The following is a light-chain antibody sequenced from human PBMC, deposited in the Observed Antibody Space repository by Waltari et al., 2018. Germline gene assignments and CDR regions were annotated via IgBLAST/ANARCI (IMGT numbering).Light chain of an antibody. CDR3: QQSYSSPYT. J-gene: IGKJ2*01. CDR1: QSISTH. Sequence: IQMTQSPSSLSASVGDRVVITCRASQSISTHLNWYQQETGKAPKLLIYKAANLQSGVPSRFSGSGSGTDFTLTIISLQPEDFATYYCQQSYSSPYTFGQGTKVEIK. CDR2: KAA. V-gene: IGKV1-39*01.